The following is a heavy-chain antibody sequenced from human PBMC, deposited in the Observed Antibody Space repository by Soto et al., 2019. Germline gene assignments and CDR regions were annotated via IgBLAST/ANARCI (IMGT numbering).Heavy chain of an antibody. J-gene: IGHJ4*02. CDR3: ACTSAMCFGELLWAY. D-gene: IGHD3-10*01. CDR1: GGSVSSGSYY. V-gene: IGHV4-61*01. CDR2: IYYSGST. Sequence: SETLSLTCTVSGGSVSSGSYYWSWIRQPPGKGLEWIGYIYYSGSTNYNPSLKSRVTISLDTSKNQFSLKLSSVTAADTAVYYCACTSAMCFGELLWAYWGQGTLVTVSS.